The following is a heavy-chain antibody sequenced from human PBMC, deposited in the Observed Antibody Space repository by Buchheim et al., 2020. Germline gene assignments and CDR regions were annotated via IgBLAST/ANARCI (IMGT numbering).Heavy chain of an antibody. D-gene: IGHD2-8*01. V-gene: IGHV3-30*18. CDR3: AKDLRYCTNGVCLSGGMDV. Sequence: QVQLVESGGGVVQPGRSLRLSCAASGFTFSSYGMHWVRQAPGKGLEWVAVISYDGSNKYYADSVKGRFTISRDNSKNTRYLQMNSLRAEDTAVYYCAKDLRYCTNGVCLSGGMDVWGQGTT. CDR1: GFTFSSYG. J-gene: IGHJ6*02. CDR2: ISYDGSNK.